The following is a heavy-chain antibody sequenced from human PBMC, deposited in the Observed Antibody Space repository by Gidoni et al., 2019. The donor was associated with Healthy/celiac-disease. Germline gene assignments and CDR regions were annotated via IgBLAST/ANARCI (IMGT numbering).Heavy chain of an antibody. D-gene: IGHD2-15*01. CDR3: ARVGGYCSGGSCYSPTSSYWYFDL. CDR1: GYSISSGYY. CDR2: IYHSGST. J-gene: IGHJ2*01. Sequence: QVQLQESGPGLVKPSETLSLTCTVSGYSISSGYYWGWIRPPPGKGLEWIGSIYHSGSTYYNPSLKSRVTISVDTSKNQFSLKLSSVTAADTAVYYCARVGGYCSGGSCYSPTSSYWYFDLWGRGTLVTVSS. V-gene: IGHV4-38-2*02.